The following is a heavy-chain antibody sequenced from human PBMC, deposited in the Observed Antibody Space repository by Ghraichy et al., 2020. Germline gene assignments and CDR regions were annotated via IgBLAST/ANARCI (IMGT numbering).Heavy chain of an antibody. V-gene: IGHV1-18*01. D-gene: IGHD4-23*01. CDR1: GYTFTSYG. CDR3: ARDGDYGGNYETNDAFDI. CDR2: ISAYKGNT. J-gene: IGHJ3*02. Sequence: ASVKVSCKASGYTFTSYGVSWVRQAPGQGLEWMGWISAYKGNTNYAQKLQGRVTMTTDTSTSTAYMELRSLRSDDTAVYYCARDGDYGGNYETNDAFDIWGQGTMVNVSS.